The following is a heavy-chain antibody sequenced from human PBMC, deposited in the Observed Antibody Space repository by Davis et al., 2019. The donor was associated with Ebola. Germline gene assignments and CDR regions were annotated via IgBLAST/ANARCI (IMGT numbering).Heavy chain of an antibody. J-gene: IGHJ6*02. CDR1: GGSFSGYY. V-gene: IGHV4-34*01. D-gene: IGHD3-16*01. CDR2: IYHSGST. CDR3: ATGGYYYYYGMDV. Sequence: MPSETLSLTCAVYGGSFSGYYWSWIRQPPGKGLEWIGEIYHSGSTNYNPSLKSRVTISVDTSKNQFSLKLSSVTAADTAVYYCATGGYYYYYGMDVWGQGTTVTVSS.